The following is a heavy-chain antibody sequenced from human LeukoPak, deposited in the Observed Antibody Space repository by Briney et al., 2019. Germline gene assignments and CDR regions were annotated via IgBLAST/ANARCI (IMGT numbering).Heavy chain of an antibody. CDR3: ARGSVQLEGQDYYYYGMDV. D-gene: IGHD1-1*01. Sequence: GGSLRLSCAASGFTFSSYEMNWVRQAPGKGLEWVSYISSSGSPIYYADSVKGRFTISRDNAKNSLYLQMNSLRAEDTAVYYCARGSVQLEGQDYYYYGMDVWGQETTVTVSS. J-gene: IGHJ6*02. CDR1: GFTFSSYE. V-gene: IGHV3-48*03. CDR2: ISSSGSPI.